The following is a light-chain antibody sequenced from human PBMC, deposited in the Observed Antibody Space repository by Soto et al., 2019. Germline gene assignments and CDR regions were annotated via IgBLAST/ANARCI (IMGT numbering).Light chain of an antibody. CDR2: DAS. CDR3: HQRQYWPPIT. Sequence: EIVLTQSPATLSLSPWERATLSCRASESVRHYVAWYQQKPAQAPRLLIYDASNRATGIPARFSGSGSGTDFTLTISSLEPEDFAVYYCHQRQYWPPITFGQGTRLEIK. J-gene: IGKJ5*01. V-gene: IGKV3-11*01. CDR1: ESVRHY.